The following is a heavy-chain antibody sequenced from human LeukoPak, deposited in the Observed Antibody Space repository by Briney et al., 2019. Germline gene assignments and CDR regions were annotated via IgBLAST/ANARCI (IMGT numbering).Heavy chain of an antibody. J-gene: IGHJ4*02. CDR2: IYYSGST. Sequence: PSETLSLTSTVSGGSISSSSYYWGWIRQPPGKGLEWIGYIYYSGSTYYNPSLKSRVTISVDTSKNQFSLKLSSVTAADTAVYYCARDRRRGYFDYWGQGTLVTVSS. D-gene: IGHD3-16*01. CDR1: GGSISSSSYY. CDR3: ARDRRRGYFDY. V-gene: IGHV4-30-4*08.